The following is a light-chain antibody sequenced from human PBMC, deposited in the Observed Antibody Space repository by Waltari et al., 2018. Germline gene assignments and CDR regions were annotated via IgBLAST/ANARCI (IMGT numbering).Light chain of an antibody. CDR1: SSDVGNYNL. J-gene: IGLJ1*01. CDR2: EVT. Sequence: QSGLTQPASVSGSPGQSITISCTGTSSDVGNYNLVSWYQQYPGKAPQLMVYEVTKRASGVSVRFSGSKSGNTASLTIHGLQSEDEADYYCCSYVGLGIYVFGSGTKVTVL. V-gene: IGLV2-23*02. CDR3: CSYVGLGIYV.